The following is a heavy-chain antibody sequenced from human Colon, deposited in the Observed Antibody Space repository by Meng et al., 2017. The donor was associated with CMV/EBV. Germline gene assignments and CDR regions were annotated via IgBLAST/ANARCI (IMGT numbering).Heavy chain of an antibody. CDR1: GFTFSYYE. Sequence: GESLKISCAASGFTFSYYEMNWVRQAPGRGLEWISYIASSGNPIYYADSVMGRFTISRDNAKKSLYLQMNSLRAEDTAIYYCATSSRSSNWYGDYCNGMDVWGQGTTVTVSS. D-gene: IGHD6-13*01. CDR2: IASSGNPI. V-gene: IGHV3-48*03. J-gene: IGHJ6*02. CDR3: ATSSRSSNWYGDYCNGMDV.